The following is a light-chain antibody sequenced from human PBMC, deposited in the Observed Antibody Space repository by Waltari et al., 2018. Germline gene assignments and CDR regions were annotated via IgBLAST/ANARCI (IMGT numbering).Light chain of an antibody. CDR3: CSYAGSLYVV. CDR2: EVS. Sequence: QSALPQPASVSGSPGQSLTISCTGTSSDVGSYNLVSWDQQHPGKAPKLMMYEVSKRPSGVANRFSGSKSGNTASLTISGLQAEDEADYYCCSYAGSLYVVFGGGTKLTVL. CDR1: SSDVGSYNL. V-gene: IGLV2-23*02. J-gene: IGLJ2*01.